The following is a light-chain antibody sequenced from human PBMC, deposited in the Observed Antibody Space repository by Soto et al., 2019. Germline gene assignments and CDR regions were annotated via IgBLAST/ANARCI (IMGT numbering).Light chain of an antibody. J-gene: IGLJ2*01. CDR1: SSDVGGYNF. Sequence: QSVLTQPRSVSGSPGQSVTVSCTGTSSDVGGYNFVSWFQQHPGKAPKLIIYDVTERPSGVPDRFSGSKSGNTASLTISGLQAEDEADYYGCSYAGTYAVVFGGGPKLTVL. CDR3: CSYAGTYAVV. CDR2: DVT. V-gene: IGLV2-11*01.